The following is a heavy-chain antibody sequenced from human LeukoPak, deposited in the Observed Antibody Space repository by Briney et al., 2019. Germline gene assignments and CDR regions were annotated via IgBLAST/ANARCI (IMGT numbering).Heavy chain of an antibody. V-gene: IGHV4-34*01. CDR3: ARGLTVTTRYYYYMDV. D-gene: IGHD4-17*01. CDR1: GGSFSGYY. CDR2: INHSGST. Sequence: PSETLSLTCAVYGGSFSGYYWSWIRQPPGKGLEWIGEINHSGSTNYNPSLKSRVTISVDTSKNQFSLKLSSVTAADTAVYYCARGLTVTTRYYYYMDVWGKGTTVTISS. J-gene: IGHJ6*03.